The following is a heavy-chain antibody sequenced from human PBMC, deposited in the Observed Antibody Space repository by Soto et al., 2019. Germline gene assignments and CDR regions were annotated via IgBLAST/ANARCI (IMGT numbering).Heavy chain of an antibody. CDR1: GFTFSDYW. V-gene: IGHV3-7*01. Sequence: EVQLAESGGGLVQAGGSLRLSGADYGFTFSDYWMSWVREAPGKGLEWVATIRPEGSEKFYVDSVKGRFTISRDDAKSSLYLQMNSLRAEDTAVYYCARDPYDIWGQGTTVTVSS. CDR3: ARDPYDI. J-gene: IGHJ6*02. CDR2: IRPEGSEK. D-gene: IGHD2-21*01.